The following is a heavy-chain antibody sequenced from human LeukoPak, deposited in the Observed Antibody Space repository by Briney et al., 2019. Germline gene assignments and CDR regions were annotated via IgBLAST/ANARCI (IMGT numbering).Heavy chain of an antibody. CDR1: GGSFSGYY. D-gene: IGHD3-16*02. J-gene: IGHJ6*02. CDR3: AGGGGYRHYYYYYGMDV. V-gene: IGHV4-59*01. CDR2: INYTGST. Sequence: SETLSLTCAVYGGSFSGYYWSWIRQPPGKGLEWIGYINYTGSTNYNPSLKSRVTISVDTSKNQFSLKLSSVPAADTAVYYCAGGGGYRHYYYYYGMDVWGQGTTVTVSS.